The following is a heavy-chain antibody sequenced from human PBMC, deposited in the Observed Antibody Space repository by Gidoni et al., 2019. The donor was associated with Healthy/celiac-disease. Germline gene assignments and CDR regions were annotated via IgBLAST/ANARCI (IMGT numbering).Heavy chain of an antibody. D-gene: IGHD2-21*02. CDR1: GFTFGDYA. V-gene: IGHV3-49*04. CDR2: IRSKAEGATT. J-gene: IGHJ3*02. CDR3: TREGGRYCGGDCYSSPDAFDI. Sequence: EVQLVESGGGLVQPGRSLRLSFTASGFTFGDYAMRWVRQAPGKGLEWVGFIRSKAEGATTEYAASVKGRLTIARDDSKNIAYLQMNSRKTEETAVYYCTREGGRYCGGDCYSSPDAFDIWGQGTMVTVSS.